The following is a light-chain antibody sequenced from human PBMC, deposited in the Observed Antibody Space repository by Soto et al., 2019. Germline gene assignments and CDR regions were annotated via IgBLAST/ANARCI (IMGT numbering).Light chain of an antibody. CDR2: TNN. V-gene: IGLV1-44*01. Sequence: QSVLTQPPSASGTPGQRVTISCSGSGSNIGSNSVYWYQQLPGTAPKLLIYTNNQRPSGVPDRFSGSKSGTSASLAISGLQSEDEADYSCAAWDDSLNGPVFGGGTKL. J-gene: IGLJ2*01. CDR3: AAWDDSLNGPV. CDR1: GSNIGSNS.